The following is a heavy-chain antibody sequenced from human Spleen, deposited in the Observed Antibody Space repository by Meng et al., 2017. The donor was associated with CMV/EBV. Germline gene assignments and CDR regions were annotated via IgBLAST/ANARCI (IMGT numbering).Heavy chain of an antibody. J-gene: IGHJ4*02. CDR1: VDSVSNSNYF. D-gene: IGHD3-10*01. V-gene: IGHV4-61*01. CDR3: AGLRGSWYVHY. Sequence: CTVSVDSVSNSNYFWSWNRQPPGKGLEWIGYKHYSGSTNYNPSLKSRVTLSLDTSNNQFSLILTSVTAADTAIYYCAGLRGSWYVHYWGQGTLVTVSS. CDR2: KHYSGST.